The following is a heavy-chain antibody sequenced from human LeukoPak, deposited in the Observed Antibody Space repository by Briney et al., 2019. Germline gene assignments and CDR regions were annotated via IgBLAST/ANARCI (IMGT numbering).Heavy chain of an antibody. CDR1: GYTFTIYG. J-gene: IGHJ5*02. CDR3: ARDGGREVATITPNWFDP. D-gene: IGHD5-24*01. V-gene: IGHV1-18*01. CDR2: ISINNGDT. Sequence: ASVKVSCKASGYTFTIYGISWVRQAPGQGLEWMGWISINNGDTKYAQKLQGRVTMTTDTSTNTAYMELRSLTSDDTAVYFCARDGGREVATITPNWFDPWGQGTLVTV.